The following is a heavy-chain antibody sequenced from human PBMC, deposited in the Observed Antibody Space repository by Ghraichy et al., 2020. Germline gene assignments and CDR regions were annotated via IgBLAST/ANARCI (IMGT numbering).Heavy chain of an antibody. CDR2: INHSGST. CDR1: GGSFSGYY. Sequence: SETLSLTCSVYGGSFSGYYWSWIRQPPGKGLEWIGEINHSGSTNYNPSLKSRVTISVDTSKNQFSLKLSSVTAADTAVYYCASGLWNFDYWGQGTLVTVSS. J-gene: IGHJ4*02. D-gene: IGHD3-3*01. CDR3: ASGLWNFDY. V-gene: IGHV4-34*01.